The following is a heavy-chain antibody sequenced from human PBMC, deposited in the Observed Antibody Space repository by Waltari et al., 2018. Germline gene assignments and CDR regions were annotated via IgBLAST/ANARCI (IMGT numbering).Heavy chain of an antibody. Sequence: EVRLVESGGGLVKPGGSLRLSCAASGFTFGSYAMNWVRQAPGKGREWVGGLRASGSRTCYAASVKGRFTISRDNSNNTLYAQMTSLTPEDTATYYCAMSLTVLGRADHWGQGTLVAVSS. V-gene: IGHV3-23*04. CDR2: LRASGSRT. J-gene: IGHJ4*02. D-gene: IGHD4-17*01. CDR3: AMSLTVLGRADH. CDR1: GFTFGSYA.